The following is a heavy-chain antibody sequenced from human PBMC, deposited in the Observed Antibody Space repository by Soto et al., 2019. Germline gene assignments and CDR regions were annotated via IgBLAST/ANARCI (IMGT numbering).Heavy chain of an antibody. D-gene: IGHD6-6*01. CDR3: ARGSFSSSSSWFDP. J-gene: IGHJ5*02. Sequence: LSLTCTVSGGSISSGGYYWSWIRQHPGKGLEWIGYIYYSGRTYYNPSLHSRVSIAVDTTENQFSLKLTSVTAADTSVYYCARGSFSSSSSWFDPWGRGTLVTVSS. CDR1: GGSISSGGYY. V-gene: IGHV4-31*03. CDR2: IYYSGRT.